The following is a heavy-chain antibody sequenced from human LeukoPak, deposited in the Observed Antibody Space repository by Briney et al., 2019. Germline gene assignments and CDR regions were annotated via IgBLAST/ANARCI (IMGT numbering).Heavy chain of an antibody. D-gene: IGHD1-26*01. CDR1: GFTFSSYS. Sequence: GGSLGLSCAASGFTFSSYSMNWVRQAPGKGLEWVSYISSSSSTIYYAASGKGRFTISRDNAKNSPYLQMNSLRAEDTAVYYCARDQGGSYYRWGDYWGQGTLVTVSS. V-gene: IGHV3-48*01. J-gene: IGHJ4*02. CDR3: ARDQGGSYYRWGDY. CDR2: ISSSSSTI.